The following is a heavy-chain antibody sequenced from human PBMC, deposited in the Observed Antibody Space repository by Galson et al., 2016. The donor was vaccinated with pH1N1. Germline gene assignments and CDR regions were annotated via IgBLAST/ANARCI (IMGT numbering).Heavy chain of an antibody. CDR1: GDSITSGYY. D-gene: IGHD1-1*01. Sequence: LSPTCAVSGDSITSGYYWGWIRQAPGRGLEWIGSFYDSGSTTYYKSSLKSRVAISVDTSKNQFSLRLSFMTAADTAVYYCAKMARTSGPDSEYYFDFWGQGMLVTVSS. V-gene: IGHV4-38-2*01. CDR3: AKMARTSGPDSEYYFDF. J-gene: IGHJ4*02. CDR2: FYDSGSTT.